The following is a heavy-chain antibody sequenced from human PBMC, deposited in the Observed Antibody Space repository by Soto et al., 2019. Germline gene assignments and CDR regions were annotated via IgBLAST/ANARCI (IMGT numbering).Heavy chain of an antibody. J-gene: IGHJ4*02. CDR2: ISSSSSYI. V-gene: IGHV3-21*01. CDR1: GFTFSSYS. CDR3: ARVLPHYYDSSGYSVDY. Sequence: GGSLRLSCAASGFTFSSYSMNWVRQAPGKGLEWVSSISSSSSYIYYADSVKGRFTISRDNAKNSLYLQMNSLRAEDTAVYYCARVLPHYYDSSGYSVDYWGQGTLVTSPQ. D-gene: IGHD3-22*01.